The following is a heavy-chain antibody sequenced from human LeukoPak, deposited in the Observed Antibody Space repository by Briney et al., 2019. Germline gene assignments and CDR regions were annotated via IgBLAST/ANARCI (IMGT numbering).Heavy chain of an antibody. D-gene: IGHD3-16*02. CDR3: ARGYDYVWGSYRRRDAFDI. CDR2: IIPIFGTA. CDR1: GYTFSSYY. V-gene: IGHV1-69*06. Sequence: SVKVSCKASGYTFSSYYMHWVRQAPGQGIEWMGGIIPIFGTANYAQKFQGRVTITADKSTSTAYMELSSLRSEDTAVYYCARGYDYVWGSYRRRDAFDIWGQGTMVTVSS. J-gene: IGHJ3*02.